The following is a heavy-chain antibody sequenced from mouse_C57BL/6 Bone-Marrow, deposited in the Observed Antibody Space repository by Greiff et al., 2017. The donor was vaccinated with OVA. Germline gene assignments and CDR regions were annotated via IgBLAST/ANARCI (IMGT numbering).Heavy chain of an antibody. V-gene: IGHV1-69*01. J-gene: IGHJ1*03. D-gene: IGHD2-4*01. CDR1: GYTFTSYW. Sequence: QVQLQQPGAELVMPGASVKLSCKASGYTFTSYWMHWVKQRPGQGLEWIGEIDPSDSYTYYNQKFKGKSTLTVDKSASTDYMQLSSLTSEDSAVYYCARSYDYDGWYFDVWGTGTTVTVSS. CDR3: ARSYDYDGWYFDV. CDR2: IDPSDSYT.